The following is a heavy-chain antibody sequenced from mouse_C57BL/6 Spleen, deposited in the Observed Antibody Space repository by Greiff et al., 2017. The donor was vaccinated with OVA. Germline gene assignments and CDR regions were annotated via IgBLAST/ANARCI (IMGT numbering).Heavy chain of an antibody. D-gene: IGHD1-1*01. CDR3: ARDYYGHYYAMDY. V-gene: IGHV1-54*01. Sequence: VQRVESGAELVRPGTSVKVSCKASGYAFTNYLIEWVKQRPGQGLEWIGVINPGSGGTNYNEKFKGKATLTADKSSSTAYMQLSSLTSEDSAVYFCARDYYGHYYAMDYWGQGTSVTVSS. CDR1: GYAFTNYL. J-gene: IGHJ4*01. CDR2: INPGSGGT.